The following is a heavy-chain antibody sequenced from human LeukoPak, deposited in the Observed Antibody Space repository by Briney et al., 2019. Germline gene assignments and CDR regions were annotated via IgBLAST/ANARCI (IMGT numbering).Heavy chain of an antibody. D-gene: IGHD6-19*01. CDR1: GGTFSSYA. J-gene: IGHJ4*02. CDR2: IIPIFGTA. CDR3: ASRGYSSGWYYFDY. Sequence: ASVKVSCKASGGTFSSYAISWVRQAPGQGLEWMGGIIPIFGTANYAQKFQGRVTITADESTSTAYMELSSPRSEDTAVYYCASRGYSSGWYYFDYWGQGTLVTVSS. V-gene: IGHV1-69*01.